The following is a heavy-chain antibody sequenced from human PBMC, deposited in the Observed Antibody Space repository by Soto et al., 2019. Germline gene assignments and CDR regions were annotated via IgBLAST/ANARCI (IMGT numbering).Heavy chain of an antibody. J-gene: IGHJ4*02. Sequence: GGSLRLSCAASGFTFSSYAMSWVRQAPGKGLEWVSAISGSGGSTYYADSVKGRFTISRDNSKNTLYLQMNSLRAEDTAVYYCAKDFVPAVAHGTFDYWGQGSLVTVSS. CDR2: ISGSGGST. V-gene: IGHV3-23*01. D-gene: IGHD6-19*01. CDR1: GFTFSSYA. CDR3: AKDFVPAVAHGTFDY.